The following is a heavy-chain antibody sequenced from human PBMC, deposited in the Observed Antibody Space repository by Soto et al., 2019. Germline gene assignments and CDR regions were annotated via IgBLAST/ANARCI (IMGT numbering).Heavy chain of an antibody. J-gene: IGHJ4*02. CDR1: GFTFSSYG. CDR3: ARGPVLRYFDWLSNNYFDY. Sequence: GGSLRLSCAASGFTFSSYGMHWVRQAPGKGLEWVAVIWYDGSNKYYADSVKGRFTISRDNSKNTLYLQMNSLRAEDTAVYYCARGPVLRYFDWLSNNYFDYWGQGTLVTVSS. CDR2: IWYDGSNK. D-gene: IGHD3-9*01. V-gene: IGHV3-33*01.